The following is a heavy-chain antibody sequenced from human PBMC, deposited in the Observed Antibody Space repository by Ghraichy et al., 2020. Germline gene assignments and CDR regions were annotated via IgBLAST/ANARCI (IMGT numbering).Heavy chain of an antibody. CDR3: ATGGGIVPGGMDV. CDR2: FDPEDGET. D-gene: IGHD2-21*01. V-gene: IGHV1-24*01. J-gene: IGHJ6*02. CDR1: GYTLTELS. Sequence: ASVVSCKVSGYTLTELSMHWVRQAPGKGLEWMGGFDPEDGETIYAQKFQGRVTMTEDTSTDTAYMELSSLRSEDTAVYYCATGGGIVPGGMDVWGQGTTVTVSS.